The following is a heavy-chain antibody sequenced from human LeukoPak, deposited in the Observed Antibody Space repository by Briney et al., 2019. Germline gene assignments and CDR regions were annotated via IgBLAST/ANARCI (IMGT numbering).Heavy chain of an antibody. J-gene: IGHJ3*02. CDR1: GGPIGGHTFY. V-gene: IGHV4-39*01. Sequence: SETLSLTCNVSGGPIGGHTFYWDWIRQPPGKGLEWIATIYYNGNTFYNPSLRSRVAISIDTSKSQFSLHLSSVTAADTAVYYCARLTALAGHRGAFDIWGPGTLVTVSS. CDR3: ARLTALAGHRGAFDI. D-gene: IGHD6-19*01. CDR2: IYYNGNT.